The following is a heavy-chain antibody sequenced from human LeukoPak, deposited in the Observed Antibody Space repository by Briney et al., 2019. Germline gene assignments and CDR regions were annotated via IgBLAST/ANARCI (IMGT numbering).Heavy chain of an antibody. CDR3: ARHAGLAVAGSYDAFDI. V-gene: IGHV5-51*01. D-gene: IGHD6-19*01. CDR2: IYPGDSDT. J-gene: IGHJ3*02. CDR1: GYSFTSYW. Sequence: PGESLKISCKGSGYSFTSYWIGWVRQMPGKGLEWMGIIYPGDSDTRYSPSFQGQVTISADKSISTAYLQWSSLKASDTAMYYCARHAGLAVAGSYDAFDIWGQGTMVTVSS.